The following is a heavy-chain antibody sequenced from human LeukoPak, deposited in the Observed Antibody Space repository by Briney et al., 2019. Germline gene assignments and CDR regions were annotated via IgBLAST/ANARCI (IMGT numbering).Heavy chain of an antibody. CDR2: INPSDGAT. D-gene: IGHD2-2*01. Sequence: GASVKVSCKASGYTFTMYYIHWVRQAPGQGLEWMAMINPSDGATTYAQRFQGRVTMTRDMSTTTVYMDLRSLRSDDTAVYFCARGYCSSTNCGFDYWGQGTLVTVSS. J-gene: IGHJ4*02. CDR1: GYTFTMYY. CDR3: ARGYCSSTNCGFDY. V-gene: IGHV1-46*01.